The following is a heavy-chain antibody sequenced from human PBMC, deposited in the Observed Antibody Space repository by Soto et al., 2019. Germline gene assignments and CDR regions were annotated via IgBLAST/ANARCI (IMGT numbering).Heavy chain of an antibody. J-gene: IGHJ4*02. Sequence: QVQLVQSGAEVRKPGASVKISCKASGYIFTNYNMHWVRQAPGQGLEWMGIINPSGGSTSYVQKLQGRVTMTRDTSTSTVYMELSSLRSEDTAVYYCARGYYDSSAYSYFDYWGQGTLVTVSS. CDR1: GYIFTNYN. D-gene: IGHD3-22*01. V-gene: IGHV1-46*04. CDR2: INPSGGST. CDR3: ARGYYDSSAYSYFDY.